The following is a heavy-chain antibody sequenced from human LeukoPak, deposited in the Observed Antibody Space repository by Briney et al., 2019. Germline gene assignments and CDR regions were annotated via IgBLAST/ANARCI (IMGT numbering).Heavy chain of an antibody. V-gene: IGHV3-74*01. CDR3: AKGGNLDYVWGRIPSY. Sequence: GGSLRLSCAASGFTFSTYWMHWVRQAPGKGLVWVSRINSDGSPKSYEDSVKGRFTISRDNSKNTLFLQMNSLRAEDTAVYYCAKGGNLDYVWGRIPSYWGQGTLVTVSS. J-gene: IGHJ4*02. D-gene: IGHD3-16*01. CDR2: INSDGSPK. CDR1: GFTFSTYW.